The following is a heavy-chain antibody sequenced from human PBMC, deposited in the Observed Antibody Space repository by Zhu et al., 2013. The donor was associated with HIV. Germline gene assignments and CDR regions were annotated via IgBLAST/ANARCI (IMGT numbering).Heavy chain of an antibody. CDR2: IIPIFGTA. CDR3: ARDIIRVWGQQLVRVNWFDP. J-gene: IGHJ5*02. V-gene: IGHV1-69*01. Sequence: QVQLVQSGAEVKKPGSSVKVSCKASGGTFSSYAISWVRQAPGQGLEWMGGIIPIFGTANYAQKFQGRVTITADESTSTAYMELSSLRSEDTAVYYCARDIIRVWGQQLVRVNWFDPWGQGTLVTVSS. D-gene: IGHD6-13*01. CDR1: GGTFSSYA.